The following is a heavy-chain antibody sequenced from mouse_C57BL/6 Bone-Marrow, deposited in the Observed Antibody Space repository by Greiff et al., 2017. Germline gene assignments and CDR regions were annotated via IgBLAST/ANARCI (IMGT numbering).Heavy chain of an antibody. CDR2: IYPSDSET. Sequence: QVQLKQPGAELVRPGSSVKLSCKASGYTFTSYWMDWVKQRPGQGLEWIGNIYPSDSETHYNQKFKDKATLTVDKSSSTAYMQLSSLTSEDSAVYYCARWGLLPFYYARDYWGQGTSVTVSS. V-gene: IGHV1-61*01. D-gene: IGHD1-1*01. CDR3: ARWGLLPFYYARDY. CDR1: GYTFTSYW. J-gene: IGHJ4*01.